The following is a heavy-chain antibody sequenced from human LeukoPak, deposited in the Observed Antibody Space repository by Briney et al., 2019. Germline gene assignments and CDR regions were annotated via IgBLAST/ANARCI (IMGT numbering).Heavy chain of an antibody. J-gene: IGHJ4*02. CDR2: INPHSGDT. D-gene: IGHD5-12*01. V-gene: IGHV1-2*06. CDR3: ARALSRGYSGYDYGLGY. CDR1: GYTFTGYY. Sequence: ASVKVSCKAFGYTFTGYYLHWVRQAPGQGLEWMGRINPHSGDTNYAQKLQGRVTMTTETSTSTAYMELRSLRSDDTAVYYCARALSRGYSGYDYGLGYWGQGTLVTVSS.